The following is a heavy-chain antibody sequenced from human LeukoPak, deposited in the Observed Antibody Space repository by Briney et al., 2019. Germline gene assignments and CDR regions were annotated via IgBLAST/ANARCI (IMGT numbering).Heavy chain of an antibody. CDR3: ARVLYPRYYFDY. D-gene: IGHD2-8*01. CDR1: GFTFSSYW. Sequence: PGGSLRLSCAASGFTFSSYWMSWVRQAPGKGLEWLSYISSSGSTIYYADSGKGRFTISRDNARNSLYLQMNSLRAEDTAVYYCARVLYPRYYFDYWGQGTLVTVSS. V-gene: IGHV3-48*04. J-gene: IGHJ4*02. CDR2: ISSSGSTI.